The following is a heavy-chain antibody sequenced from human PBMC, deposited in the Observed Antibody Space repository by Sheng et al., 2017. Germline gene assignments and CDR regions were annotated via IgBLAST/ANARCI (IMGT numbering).Heavy chain of an antibody. V-gene: IGHV3-48*03. Sequence: EVQLVESGGSLVQPGGSLRLSCAASGFTFSSYDINWVRQAPGKGLEWVSYISSSGGSIYYAASVNGRFIVSRDNAKNSLSLQMNSLRAEDTAVYYCARMMTTHALFEYWGQGTLVTVSS. CDR1: GFTFSSYD. CDR2: ISSSGGSI. CDR3: ARMMTTHALFEY. J-gene: IGHJ4*02. D-gene: IGHD4-17*01.